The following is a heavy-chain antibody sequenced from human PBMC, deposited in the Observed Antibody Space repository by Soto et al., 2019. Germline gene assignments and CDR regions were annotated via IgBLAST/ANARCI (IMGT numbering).Heavy chain of an antibody. D-gene: IGHD4-17*01. V-gene: IGHV1-69*13. CDR3: ARDPAPTVTTLGHGLDV. Sequence: GASVKVSCKASGDNFRRGGISWVRQAPGHGLEWMGGIIPVFDTSNYAQKFQGRLTIIADESTNTAYMELTSLTSEDTAVYYCARDPAPTVTTLGHGLDVWGQGTTVTVSS. J-gene: IGHJ6*02. CDR1: GDNFRRGG. CDR2: IIPVFDTS.